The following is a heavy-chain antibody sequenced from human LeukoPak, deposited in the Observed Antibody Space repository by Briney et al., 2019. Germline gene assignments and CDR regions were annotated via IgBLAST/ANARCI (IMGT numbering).Heavy chain of an antibody. V-gene: IGHV4-38-2*02. CDR1: GYSISSGYY. D-gene: IGHD6-13*01. J-gene: IGHJ3*02. Sequence: SETLSLTCTVSGYSISSGYYWGWIRQPPGKGLEWIGSIYHSGSTYYNPSLKSRVTISVDTSKNQFSLKLSSVTAADTAVYYCARGFIALVGTAFDIWGRGTMVTVSS. CDR3: ARGFIALVGTAFDI. CDR2: IYHSGST.